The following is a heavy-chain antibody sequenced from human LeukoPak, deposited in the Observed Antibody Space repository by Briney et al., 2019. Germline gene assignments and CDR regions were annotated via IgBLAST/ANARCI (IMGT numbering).Heavy chain of an antibody. CDR2: ISSSGDNT. CDR3: AKDRGAAAVGTFDL. Sequence: GGSLRLSCAASGFTFSTYGMNWVRQAPGKGLEWVSSISSSGDNTYYADSVKGRFTISRDNSKNTLYLQMNSLRAEDTAVYYCAKDRGAAAVGTFDLWGQGTLVTVSS. D-gene: IGHD6-25*01. J-gene: IGHJ4*02. V-gene: IGHV3-23*01. CDR1: GFTFSTYG.